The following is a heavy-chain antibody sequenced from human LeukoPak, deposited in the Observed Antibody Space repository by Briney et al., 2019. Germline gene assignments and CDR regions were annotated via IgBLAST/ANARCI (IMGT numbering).Heavy chain of an antibody. V-gene: IGHV1-24*01. CDR1: GYTLTELF. J-gene: IGHJ6*02. D-gene: IGHD6-19*01. CDR2: FDPEDGET. CDR3: AKSLAVAGYYNGMDV. Sequence: GASVKVSCKDSGYTLTELFIHWVRQAPGKGVEWMGGFDPEDGETIYAQKFQGRVTMTEDTSTDTAYMELSSLRSEDTAVYYCAKSLAVAGYYNGMDVWGQGTTVTVSS.